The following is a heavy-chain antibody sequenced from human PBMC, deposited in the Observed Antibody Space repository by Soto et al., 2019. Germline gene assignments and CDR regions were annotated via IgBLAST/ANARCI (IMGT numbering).Heavy chain of an antibody. CDR2: ISSTTNYI. CDR3: AGHLASRYSDGWYKGWHIDY. V-gene: IGHV3-21*06. Sequence: GGSLRLSCAASGFTFTRYSMNWVRQAPGKGLEWVSSISSTTNYIYYGDSMKGRFTISRDNAKNSLYLEMNSLRAEDTAVYYCAGHLASRYSDGWYKGWHIDYWGQGTLVTVSS. J-gene: IGHJ4*02. D-gene: IGHD1-26*01. CDR1: GFTFTRYS.